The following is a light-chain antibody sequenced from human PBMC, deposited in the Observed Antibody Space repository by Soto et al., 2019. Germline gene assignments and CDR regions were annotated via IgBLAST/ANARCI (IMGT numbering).Light chain of an antibody. CDR3: QQYNYWPLI. Sequence: EIVMTQSPATLSLSPGERATLSCRASQSVTHKLAWYQQKPGQVPRLLIYGASTRATGIPARFSGSGSGTEFTLTISSLQSEDFAIYYCQQYNYWPLIFGGGTKVEIK. CDR2: GAS. CDR1: QSVTHK. V-gene: IGKV3-15*01. J-gene: IGKJ4*01.